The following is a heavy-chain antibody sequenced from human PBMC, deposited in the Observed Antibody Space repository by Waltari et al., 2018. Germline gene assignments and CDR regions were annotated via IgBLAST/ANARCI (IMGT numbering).Heavy chain of an antibody. CDR2: IHPSGST. D-gene: IGHD1-1*01. Sequence: QVQLQQWGAGLLKPSETLSLTCAVYGGSFNNCYLTWTRQPPGKGLEWIGEIHPSGSTNYNPSLESRVTILIDTSKNQFSLKLSSVTAADTAVYYCSRGRDPYKGGSLWGQGTLVTVSS. CDR1: GGSFNNCY. CDR3: SRGRDPYKGGSL. J-gene: IGHJ4*02. V-gene: IGHV4-34*01.